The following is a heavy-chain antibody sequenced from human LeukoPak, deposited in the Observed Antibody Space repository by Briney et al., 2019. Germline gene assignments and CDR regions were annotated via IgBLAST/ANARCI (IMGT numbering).Heavy chain of an antibody. Sequence: PGGSLRLSCAASGFTFSDYYMSWIRQAPGKGLESLSYISGSGSDISYADSVNGRFTVSRDNAKKSLYLKMNSLRPEDTAMYYCSRGPRRLDYWGQGTLVTVSS. J-gene: IGHJ4*02. CDR2: ISGSGSDI. CDR3: SRGPRRLDY. V-gene: IGHV3-11*01. CDR1: GFTFSDYY.